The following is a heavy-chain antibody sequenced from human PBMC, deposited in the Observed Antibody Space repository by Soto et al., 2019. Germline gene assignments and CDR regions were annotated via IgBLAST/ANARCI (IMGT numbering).Heavy chain of an antibody. D-gene: IGHD4-17*01. CDR1: GFSFSYSY. CDR3: AREPPYGGDI. J-gene: IGHJ3*02. CDR2: ISGSSGYT. Sequence: GGSLRLSCAASGFSFSYSYMSWVRQAPGKGLEWVAYISGSSGYTGYADSVKGRFTISRDNAKNSLYLQMNSLRAEDTAVYYCAREPPYGGDIWGQGTMVTVSS. V-gene: IGHV3-11*06.